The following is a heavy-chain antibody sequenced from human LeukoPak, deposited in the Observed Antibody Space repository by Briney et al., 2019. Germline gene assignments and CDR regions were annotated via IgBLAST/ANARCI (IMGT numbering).Heavy chain of an antibody. V-gene: IGHV3-30*02. Sequence: GGSLRLSCAASGFTFSSYGMHWVRQAPGKGLEWVAFIRYDGSNKYYADSVKGRFTISRDNSKNTLYLQMNSLRAEDTAVYYCAKDPEGMGIAAAGMEWFDPWGQGTLVTVSS. CDR1: GFTFSSYG. CDR2: IRYDGSNK. D-gene: IGHD6-13*01. J-gene: IGHJ5*02. CDR3: AKDPEGMGIAAAGMEWFDP.